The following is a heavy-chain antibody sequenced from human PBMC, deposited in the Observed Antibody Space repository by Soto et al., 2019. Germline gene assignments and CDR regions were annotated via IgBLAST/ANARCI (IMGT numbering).Heavy chain of an antibody. Sequence: KASETLSLTCTVSGGSISSYYWSWIRQPPGKGLEWIGYIYYSGSTNYNPSLKSRVTISVDTSKNQFSLKLSSVTAADTAVYYCARGAMVRGVTIGDAFDIWGQGTMVTVSS. D-gene: IGHD3-10*01. CDR2: IYYSGST. J-gene: IGHJ3*02. CDR1: GGSISSYY. V-gene: IGHV4-59*01. CDR3: ARGAMVRGVTIGDAFDI.